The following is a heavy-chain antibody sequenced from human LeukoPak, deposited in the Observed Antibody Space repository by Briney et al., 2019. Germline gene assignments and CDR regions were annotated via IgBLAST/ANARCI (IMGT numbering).Heavy chain of an antibody. Sequence: GGSLRLSCAASGFTFSTYSMRWVRQAPGKGLEWGSCISSSYSYIYYADSVKGRFTISRDNAKNSLYLQMNSLRVEDTAVYYCARTEDYYDSSGLHDAFDIWGQGTMVTVSS. CDR3: ARTEDYYDSSGLHDAFDI. CDR1: GFTFSTYS. D-gene: IGHD3-22*01. J-gene: IGHJ3*02. V-gene: IGHV3-21*01. CDR2: ISSSYSYI.